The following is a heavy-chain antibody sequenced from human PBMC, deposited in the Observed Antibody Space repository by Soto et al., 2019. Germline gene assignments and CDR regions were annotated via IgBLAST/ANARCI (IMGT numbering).Heavy chain of an antibody. V-gene: IGHV3-23*01. CDR1: GLRFSYYA. CDR2: ISGGGGST. CDR3: ANDSXPAPCVFDC. D-gene: IGHD2-15*01. J-gene: IGHJ4*02. Sequence: GGSLRLSCSASGLRFSYYAMSWVRQAPGKGLEWVSRISGGGGSTYYADSVKGRFTISRDNSKNTLYLQMDSLRAEDTAVYYCANDSXPAPCVFDCWGQGSLVTVSS.